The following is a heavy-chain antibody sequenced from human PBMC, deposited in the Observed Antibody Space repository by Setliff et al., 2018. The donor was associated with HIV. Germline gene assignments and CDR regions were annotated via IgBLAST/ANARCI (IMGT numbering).Heavy chain of an antibody. CDR2: VSGSGGST. V-gene: IGHV3-23*01. Sequence: ASGFTLSSYAMSWVRQAPGKGLEWVSTVSGSGGSTYYADSVKGRFTISRDNSKNTQYLQMNSLRVEDTAVYYCARVIAGAKRGFDYWGQGTLVTVSS. CDR1: GFTLSSYA. D-gene: IGHD2-21*01. CDR3: ARVIAGAKRGFDY. J-gene: IGHJ4*02.